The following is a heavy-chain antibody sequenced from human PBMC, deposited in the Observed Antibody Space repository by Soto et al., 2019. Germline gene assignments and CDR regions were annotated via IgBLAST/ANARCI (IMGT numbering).Heavy chain of an antibody. CDR1: GFTVSTNS. Sequence: EVQLVESGGGLVQPGGSLRLSCVPPGFTVSTNSMTWVRQAPGKGLEWVSNMYCGGGTYYTDSVKGRFTISRDSSTNTLYLQMDNVRAEDTAVYYCARDPGVNWAWGKGTTVTVSS. CDR2: MYCGGGT. D-gene: IGHD2-8*01. J-gene: IGHJ6*04. CDR3: ARDPGVNWA. V-gene: IGHV3-66*01.